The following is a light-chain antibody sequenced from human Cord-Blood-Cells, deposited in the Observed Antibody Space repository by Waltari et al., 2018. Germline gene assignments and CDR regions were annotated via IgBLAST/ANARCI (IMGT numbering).Light chain of an antibody. J-gene: IGKJ2*01. CDR3: QQFNNWPPTYT. CDR2: GAS. CDR1: QSVSSN. Sequence: EIVMTQSPATLSVSPGERATLSCRASQSVSSNLAWYQQKPGQAPRLLIYGASTRATGIPARFRCSGSWTKFHLTIRRPPSEDFAVYYRQQFNNWPPTYTFGQGTKLEIK. V-gene: IGKV3-15*01.